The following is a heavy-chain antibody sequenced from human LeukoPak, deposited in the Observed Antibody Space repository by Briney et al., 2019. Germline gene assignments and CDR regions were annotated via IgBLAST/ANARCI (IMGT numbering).Heavy chain of an antibody. V-gene: IGHV1-69*13. J-gene: IGHJ4*02. CDR1: GGTFSSYA. D-gene: IGHD2-2*01. CDR3: APSDPDIVPD. CDR2: IIPIFGTA. Sequence: ASVKVSCKASGGTFSSYAISWVRQAPGQGLEWMGGIIPIFGTANYAQKFQGRVTITADESTSTAYMELSSLRSEDTAVYYCAPSDPDIVPDWGQGTLVTVSS.